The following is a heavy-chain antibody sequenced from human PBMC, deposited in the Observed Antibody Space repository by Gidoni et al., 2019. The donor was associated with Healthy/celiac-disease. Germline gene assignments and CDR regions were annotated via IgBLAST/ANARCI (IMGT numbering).Heavy chain of an antibody. V-gene: IGHV3-21*01. CDR1: GFTFSRYS. CDR3: ALGGTYYYDSSGSNDAFDI. J-gene: IGHJ3*02. Sequence: EVQLVESGGGLVKPGGSLRLSCAASGFTFSRYSMNWVRQAPGKGLEWVSSISSSSSYIYYADSVKGRFTISRDNAKNSLYLQMNSLRAEDTAVYYCALGGTYYYDSSGSNDAFDIWGQGTMVTVSS. CDR2: ISSSSSYI. D-gene: IGHD3-22*01.